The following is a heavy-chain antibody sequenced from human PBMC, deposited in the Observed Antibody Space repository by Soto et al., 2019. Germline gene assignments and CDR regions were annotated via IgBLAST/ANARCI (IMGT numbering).Heavy chain of an antibody. CDR1: GYTLTELS. CDR2: FDPKDGET. V-gene: IGHV1-24*01. J-gene: IGHJ6*02. D-gene: IGHD6-19*01. CDR3: ATADAVAGTFSMDV. Sequence: ASVKVSWKVSGYTLTELSMHWVRQAPGKGLEWMGGFDPKDGETIYAQKFQGRVTMTEDTSTDTAYMELSSLRSEDTAVYYCATADAVAGTFSMDVWGQGTTVTVSS.